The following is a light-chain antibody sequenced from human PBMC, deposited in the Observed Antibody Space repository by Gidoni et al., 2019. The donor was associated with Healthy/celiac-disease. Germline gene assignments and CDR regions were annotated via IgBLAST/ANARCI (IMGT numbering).Light chain of an antibody. CDR1: QSISSR. CDR2: KAS. Sequence: DFQMTQPPSTLSASVGDRVTTICRASQSISSRLDWYQQKPGKAPKLMIYKASRLESGVPSRCSGSGSGKEFTLTISSLQQDDFATYYCQQYNSYQWTFGQXTKVEIK. V-gene: IGKV1-5*03. CDR3: QQYNSYQWT. J-gene: IGKJ1*01.